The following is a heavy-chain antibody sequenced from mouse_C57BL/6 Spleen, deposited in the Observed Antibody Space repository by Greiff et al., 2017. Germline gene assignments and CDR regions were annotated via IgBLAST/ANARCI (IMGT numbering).Heavy chain of an antibody. CDR3: ARDYSNSSYYAMDY. CDR1: GYTFTSYW. J-gene: IGHJ4*01. D-gene: IGHD2-5*01. Sequence: QVQLQQPGAELVKPGASVQLSCKASGYTFTSYWMHWVKQRPGRGLEWIGRIDPDSGGTKYNEKFKSKATLTVDKPSSTAYMQLSSLTSEDSAVYYCARDYSNSSYYAMDYWGQGTSVTVSS. CDR2: IDPDSGGT. V-gene: IGHV1-72*01.